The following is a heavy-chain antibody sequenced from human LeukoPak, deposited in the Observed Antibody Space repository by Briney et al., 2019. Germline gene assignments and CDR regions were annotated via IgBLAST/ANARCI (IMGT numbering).Heavy chain of an antibody. CDR3: ARVELSSYYYGSGGYYFDY. CDR1: GFTVSSNY. V-gene: IGHV3-66*01. J-gene: IGHJ4*02. CDR2: IYSGGST. Sequence: GGSLRLSCAASGFTVSSNYMSWVRQAPGKGLEWVSVIYSGGSTYYADSVKGRFTISRDNSKNTLYLQMNSLRAEDTAVYYCARVELSSYYYGSGGYYFDYWGQGTLDTVSS. D-gene: IGHD3-10*01.